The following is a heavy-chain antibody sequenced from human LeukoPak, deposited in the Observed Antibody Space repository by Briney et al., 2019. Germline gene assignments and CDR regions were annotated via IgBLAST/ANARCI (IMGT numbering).Heavy chain of an antibody. Sequence: GRSLRLSCAASGFTFSSYAMHWVRQAPGKGLEWVAVISYDGSNKYYADSVKGRFTISRDNSKNTLYLQMNSLRAEDTAVYYCARDYCSGGSCYFDYWGQGTLVTVPS. CDR1: GFTFSSYA. D-gene: IGHD2-15*01. CDR2: ISYDGSNK. J-gene: IGHJ4*02. CDR3: ARDYCSGGSCYFDY. V-gene: IGHV3-30*04.